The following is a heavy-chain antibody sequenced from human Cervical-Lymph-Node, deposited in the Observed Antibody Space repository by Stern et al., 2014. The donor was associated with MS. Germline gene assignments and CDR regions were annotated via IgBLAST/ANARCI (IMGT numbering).Heavy chain of an antibody. CDR1: GFTFDDYA. CDR3: AKDISASLDTFDI. CDR2: ISWNTGSI. D-gene: IGHD6-19*01. J-gene: IGHJ3*02. V-gene: IGHV3-9*01. Sequence: EVQLLESGGGLVQPGRSLRLTCAASGFTFDDYAMHWVRQVPGKGLEGVSGISWNTGSIGYADSVKGRFTISRDSANSSLNLQMNSLRPEDTALYYCAKDISASLDTFDIWGQGTMVTVSS.